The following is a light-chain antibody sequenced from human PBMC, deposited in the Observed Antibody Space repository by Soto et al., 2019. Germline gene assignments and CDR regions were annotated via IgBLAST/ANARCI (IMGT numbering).Light chain of an antibody. Sequence: DIQMTQSPSSLSASVGDRVTITSRASQDISDYFAWYQQKPGKVPKLLIYAASTLQSGVPSRFSGSGSATDFTFTISSLQPEDVATYYCQNYNSAPPLTFGGGTKVEI. J-gene: IGKJ4*01. CDR2: AAS. CDR1: QDISDY. CDR3: QNYNSAPPLT. V-gene: IGKV1-27*01.